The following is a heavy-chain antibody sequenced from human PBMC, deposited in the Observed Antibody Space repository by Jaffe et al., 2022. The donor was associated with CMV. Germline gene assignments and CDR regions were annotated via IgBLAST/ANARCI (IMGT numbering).Heavy chain of an antibody. CDR2: ISAYNGNT. Sequence: QVQLVQSGAEVKKPGASVKVSCKASGYTFTSYGISWVRQAPGQGLEWMGWISAYNGNTNYAQKLQGRVTMTTDTSTSTAYMELRSLRSDDTAVYYCARTPTYYYDSSGYPDFDYWGQGTLVTVSS. CDR3: ARTPTYYYDSSGYPDFDY. V-gene: IGHV1-18*01. D-gene: IGHD3-22*01. J-gene: IGHJ4*02. CDR1: GYTFTSYG.